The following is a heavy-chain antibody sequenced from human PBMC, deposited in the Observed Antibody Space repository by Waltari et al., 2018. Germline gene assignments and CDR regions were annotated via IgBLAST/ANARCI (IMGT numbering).Heavy chain of an antibody. CDR1: GGSISSYY. J-gene: IGHJ5*02. Sequence: QVQLQESGPGLVKPSETLSLTCTVSGGSISSYYWSWIRQPPGKGLEWIGDIYYSGSTNYHPSLKSRVTISVDTSKNQFSLKLSSVTAADTAVYYCARGEGWFDPWGQGTLVTVSS. CDR2: IYYSGST. D-gene: IGHD1-26*01. CDR3: ARGEGWFDP. V-gene: IGHV4-59*01.